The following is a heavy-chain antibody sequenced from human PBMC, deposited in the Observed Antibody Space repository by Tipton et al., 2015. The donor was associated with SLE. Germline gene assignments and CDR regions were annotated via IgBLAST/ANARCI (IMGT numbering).Heavy chain of an antibody. CDR1: GDSINSHY. J-gene: IGHJ3*01. D-gene: IGHD3-9*01. V-gene: IGHV4-59*06. CDR3: VSSGYPLGSFDV. CDR2: IHSRGST. Sequence: TLSLTCTVSGDSINSHYWSWIRQPAGKGLEWIGCIHSRGSTYYTPSLKSRLTMSVDTSNNQFSLQLSSVTAADTALYYCVSSGYPLGSFDVWGQGTMVTVS.